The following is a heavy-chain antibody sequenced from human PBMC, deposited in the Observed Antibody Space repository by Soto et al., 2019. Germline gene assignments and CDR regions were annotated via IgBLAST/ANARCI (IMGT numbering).Heavy chain of an antibody. CDR1: GFTFDDYA. D-gene: IGHD2-21*01. V-gene: IGHV3-9*01. J-gene: IGHJ5*02. Sequence: GGSLRLSCAASGFTFDDYAMHWVRQAPGKGLEWVSGISWNSGSLGYADSVKGRFTISRDNAKNSLYLQMSSLRAEDTALYYCAKDHIVASCFRIYGNWFDPWGQGTLVTVAS. CDR3: AKDHIVASCFRIYGNWFDP. CDR2: ISWNSGSL.